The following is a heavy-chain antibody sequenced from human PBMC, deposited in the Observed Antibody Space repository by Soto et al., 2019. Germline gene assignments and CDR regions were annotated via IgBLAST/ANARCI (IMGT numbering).Heavy chain of an antibody. CDR2: ISAYNGNT. Sequence: ASVKVSCKASGYTFTSYGISWVRQAPGQGLEWMGWISAYNGNTNYAQKLQGRVTMTTDTSTKTAYMEVRSLRSDDTAVYYCARDSVLAENAFDIWGQGTMVTVSS. V-gene: IGHV1-18*01. CDR1: GYTFTSYG. D-gene: IGHD3-16*01. CDR3: ARDSVLAENAFDI. J-gene: IGHJ3*02.